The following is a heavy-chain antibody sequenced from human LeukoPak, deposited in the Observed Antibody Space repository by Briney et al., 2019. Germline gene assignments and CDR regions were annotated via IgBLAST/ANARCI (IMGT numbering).Heavy chain of an antibody. D-gene: IGHD6-25*01. CDR3: ARLKRPNYFDY. V-gene: IGHV3-30*04. CDR1: GFVFSNFE. J-gene: IGHJ4*02. Sequence: GGSLRLSCAASGFVFSNFEMNWVRQAPGKGLEWLGSTEYDADSVKGRFTISRDNSKNTLYLQMDSLAPDDTAVYYCARLKRPNYFDYWGQGTLVIVSS. CDR2: STE.